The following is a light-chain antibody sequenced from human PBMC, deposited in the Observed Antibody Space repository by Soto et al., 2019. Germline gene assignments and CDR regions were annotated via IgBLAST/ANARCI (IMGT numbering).Light chain of an antibody. V-gene: IGKV1-5*01. CDR2: DAS. CDR3: QQYDSYPWT. Sequence: DIQMTQSPSTLSASVGDRVSITCRASQSISGWLAWYQQKPRKAPKLLMFDASNLDSGVPSRFSGSGFGTEFTLTISSLQPDDFGTYYCQQYDSYPWTVGQGTKVDIK. J-gene: IGKJ1*01. CDR1: QSISGW.